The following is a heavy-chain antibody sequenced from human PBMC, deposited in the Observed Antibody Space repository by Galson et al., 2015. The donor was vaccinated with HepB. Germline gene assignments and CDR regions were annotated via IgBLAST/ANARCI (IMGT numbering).Heavy chain of an antibody. CDR1: GFTFSSYG. V-gene: IGHV3-33*01. J-gene: IGHJ4*02. Sequence: SLRLSCAASGFTFSSYGMHWVRQAPGKGLEWVAVIWYDGSNEYYADSVKGRFTISRDNSKNTLYLQMNSLRAEDTAVYYCARGNTGAYYDFWSGYYTGPFDYWGQGALVTVSS. D-gene: IGHD3-3*01. CDR2: IWYDGSNE. CDR3: ARGNTGAYYDFWSGYYTGPFDY.